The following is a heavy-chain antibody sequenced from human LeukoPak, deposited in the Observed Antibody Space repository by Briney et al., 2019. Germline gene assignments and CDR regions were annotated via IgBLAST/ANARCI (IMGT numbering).Heavy chain of an antibody. CDR1: GYTFTSYY. D-gene: IGHD2-2*01. CDR3: ARDVVVATRSRGFDP. V-gene: IGHV1-46*01. Sequence: GASVKVSCKASGYTFTSYYMHWVRQAPGQGLEWMGIINPSGGSTSYAQKFQGRVTMTRDTSTSTVYMELSSLRSEDTAVYYCARDVVVATRSRGFDPWGQGTLVTVSS. CDR2: INPSGGST. J-gene: IGHJ5*02.